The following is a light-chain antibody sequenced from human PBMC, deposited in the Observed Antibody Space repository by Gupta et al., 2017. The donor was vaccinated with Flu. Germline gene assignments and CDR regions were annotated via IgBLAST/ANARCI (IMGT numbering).Light chain of an antibody. CDR2: GAS. Sequence: PSPMYASVGDRVIITCRASQDISEYLDWYQQKPGKAPNLLIFGASRVGGGVPSRFSGSGSGTDFTLTISKLQPEDFVKYYCQKGDSSLWTFGQGTKVE. V-gene: IGKV1-39*01. J-gene: IGKJ1*01. CDR1: QDISEY. CDR3: QKGDSSLWT.